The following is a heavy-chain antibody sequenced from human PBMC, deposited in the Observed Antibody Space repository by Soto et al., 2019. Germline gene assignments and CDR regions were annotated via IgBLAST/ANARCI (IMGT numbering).Heavy chain of an antibody. Sequence: QITLKESGPTLVKPTQTLTLTCNFSGFSLSTGGVGVAWVRQPPGKALEWLTLIYWNGETRTSPSLENRLTVTKDASKNQVALTMTNMDPLDTATYYCAHPPPFADYNLDYWGQGIRVTVSS. CDR2: IYWNGET. V-gene: IGHV2-5*01. CDR3: AHPPPFADYNLDY. D-gene: IGHD1-20*01. CDR1: GFSLSTGGVG. J-gene: IGHJ4*02.